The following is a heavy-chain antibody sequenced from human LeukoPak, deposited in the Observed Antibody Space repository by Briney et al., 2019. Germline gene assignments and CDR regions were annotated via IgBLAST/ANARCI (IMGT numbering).Heavy chain of an antibody. J-gene: IGHJ4*02. V-gene: IGHV1-69*05. Sequence: SVKVSCKASGGTFSSYAISWVRQAPGQGLEWMGTIIPIFGTANYAQKFQGRVTITTDESTSTAYMELSSLRSEDTAVYYCARGYYYDSSGYYDYFDYWGQGTLVTVSS. CDR3: ARGYYYDSSGYYDYFDY. CDR2: IIPIFGTA. CDR1: GGTFSSYA. D-gene: IGHD3-22*01.